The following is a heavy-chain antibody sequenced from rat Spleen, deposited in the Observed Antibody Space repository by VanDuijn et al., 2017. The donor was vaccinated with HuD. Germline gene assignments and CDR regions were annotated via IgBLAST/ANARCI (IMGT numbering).Heavy chain of an antibody. J-gene: IGHJ2*01. CDR2: ISYGDSSGHSST. Sequence: EVQLVESGGGLVQPGRSMKLSCAASGFTFSDYGMAWVRQAPTKGLEWVATISYGDSSGHSSTYYPDSVKGRFTISRDNAKSTLYLQMDSLRSEDTASYYCVRHGYTRYYFDYWGQGVMVTVSS. CDR1: GFTFSDYG. D-gene: IGHD1-9*01. CDR3: VRHGYTRYYFDY. V-gene: IGHV5-29*01.